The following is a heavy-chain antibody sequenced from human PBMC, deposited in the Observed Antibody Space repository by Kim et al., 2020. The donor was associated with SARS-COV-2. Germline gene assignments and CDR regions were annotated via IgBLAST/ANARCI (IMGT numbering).Heavy chain of an antibody. D-gene: IGHD4-17*01. CDR1: GFTFSNAW. V-gene: IGHV3-15*01. CDR2: IKSKTDGGTT. CDR3: TTGRDYHYYYYGMDV. J-gene: IGHJ6*02. Sequence: GGSLRLSCAASGFTFSNAWMSWVRQAPGKGLEWVGRIKSKTDGGTTDYAAPVKGRFTISRDDSKNTLYLQMNSLKTEDTAVYYCTTGRDYHYYYYGMDVWGQGTTVTVSS.